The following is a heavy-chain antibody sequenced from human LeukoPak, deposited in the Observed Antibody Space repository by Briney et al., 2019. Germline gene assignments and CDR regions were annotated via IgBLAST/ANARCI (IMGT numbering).Heavy chain of an antibody. CDR1: GFTFSSYW. J-gene: IGHJ4*02. V-gene: IGHV3-74*01. CDR2: INSDGSST. CDR3: ARLYYYGSGSYAEDY. D-gene: IGHD3-10*01. Sequence: GRSLRLSCAASGFTFSSYWMHWVRQAPGKGLVWDSRINSDGSSTRYADSVKGRFTISRDNAKNTLYLQMNSLRAEDTAVYYCARLYYYGSGSYAEDYWGQGTLVTVSS.